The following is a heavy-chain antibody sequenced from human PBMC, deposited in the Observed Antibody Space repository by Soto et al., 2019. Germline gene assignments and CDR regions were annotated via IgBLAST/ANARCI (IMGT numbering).Heavy chain of an antibody. V-gene: IGHV1-3*01. CDR2: LNAGNGNT. Sequence: QVQLVQSGAEVKKPGASVKVSCQASEYTFTSYAMHWVRQAPGQRLEWMGRLNAGNGNTKYTQKFQGRVTITRDTAASTAYMELSSLRSEDTAVYYCARVSWFFPPWDYSGQGTLVTVSS. CDR3: ARVSWFFPPWDY. D-gene: IGHD3-10*01. CDR1: EYTFTSYA. J-gene: IGHJ4*02.